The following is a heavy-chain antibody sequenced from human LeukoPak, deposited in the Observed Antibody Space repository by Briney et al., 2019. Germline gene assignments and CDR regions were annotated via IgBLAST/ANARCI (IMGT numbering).Heavy chain of an antibody. J-gene: IGHJ5*02. D-gene: IGHD6-13*01. CDR1: GDSVSTNTGA. V-gene: IGHV6-1*01. Sequence: SQTLSLTCAISGDSVSTNTGAWHWIRQSPSRGLEWLGRTYYRSKWYSEYAASVKSRIIINADTSKNQFSLHLNSVTPEDTAVYYCARDGDSSYASWYSWFDPWGQGILVIVSS. CDR2: TYYRSKWYS. CDR3: ARDGDSSYASWYSWFDP.